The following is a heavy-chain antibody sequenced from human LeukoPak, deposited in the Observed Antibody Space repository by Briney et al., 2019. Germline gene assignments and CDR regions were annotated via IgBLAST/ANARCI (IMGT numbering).Heavy chain of an antibody. J-gene: IGHJ6*02. CDR2: IYTSGST. Sequence: PSETLSLTCTVSGGSISSGDYYWSWIRQPPGKGLEWIGRIYTSGSTNYNPSLKSRVTMSVDTSKNQFSLKLSSVTAADTAVYYCARDHADYGDYPPLDYYYGMDVWGQGTTVTVSS. V-gene: IGHV4-61*02. CDR1: GGSISSGDYY. D-gene: IGHD4-17*01. CDR3: ARDHADYGDYPPLDYYYGMDV.